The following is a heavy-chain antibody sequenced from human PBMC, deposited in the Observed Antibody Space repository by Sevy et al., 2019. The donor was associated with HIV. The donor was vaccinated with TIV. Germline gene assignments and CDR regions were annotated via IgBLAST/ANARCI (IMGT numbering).Heavy chain of an antibody. J-gene: IGHJ4*02. CDR3: ATDQERDYYDSSGSLSH. Sequence: GGSLRLSCAASGFTFSSYAMSWVRQAPGKGLEWVSAISGSGGSTYYADSVKGRFTISRDNSKNTLYLQMNSLRAEDTAVYYCATDQERDYYDSSGSLSHWGQGTLVTVSS. D-gene: IGHD3-22*01. CDR1: GFTFSSYA. CDR2: ISGSGGST. V-gene: IGHV3-23*01.